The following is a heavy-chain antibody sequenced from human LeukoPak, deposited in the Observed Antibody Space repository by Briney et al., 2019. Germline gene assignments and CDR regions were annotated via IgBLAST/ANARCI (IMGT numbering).Heavy chain of an antibody. V-gene: IGHV4-59*01. CDR2: IYYSGST. J-gene: IGHJ5*02. CDR1: GGSISSYY. D-gene: IGHD6-19*01. CDR3: ARDRGSGWYTA. Sequence: SETLSLTCTVSGGSISSYYWSWIRQPPGKGLEWIGYIYYSGSTNYNPSLKSRVTISVDTSKNQFSLKLSSVTAADTAVYYCARDRGSGWYTAWGQGTLVTVPS.